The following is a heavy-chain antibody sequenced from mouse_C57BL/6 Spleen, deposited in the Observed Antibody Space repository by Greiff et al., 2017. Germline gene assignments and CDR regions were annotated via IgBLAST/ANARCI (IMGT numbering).Heavy chain of an antibody. CDR3: TRDPNYYGSSYVDY. CDR1: GFTFSSYA. V-gene: IGHV5-9-1*02. CDR2: ISSGGDYI. D-gene: IGHD1-1*01. J-gene: IGHJ2*01. Sequence: EVKLMESGEGLVKPGGSLKLSCAASGFTFSSYAMSWVRQTPEKRLEWVAYISSGGDYIYYADTVKGRFTISRDNARNTLYLQMSRLKSEDTAMYYCTRDPNYYGSSYVDYWGQGTTLTVSS.